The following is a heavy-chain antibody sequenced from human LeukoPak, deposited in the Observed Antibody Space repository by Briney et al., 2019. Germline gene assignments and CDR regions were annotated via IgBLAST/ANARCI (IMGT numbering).Heavy chain of an antibody. V-gene: IGHV6-1*01. CDR2: TYYRSTWYN. CDR3: ARRLTQYDCFDP. CDR1: GDSVSSNSVT. D-gene: IGHD2-2*01. Sequence: SQTLSLTCAISGDSVSSNSVTWNWIRQSPSRGLEWLGRTYYRSTWYNDSAVSVRGRITVNPDTSKNQFSLHLNSVTPEDTAFYYCARRLTQYDCFDPWGQGILVTVSS. J-gene: IGHJ5*02.